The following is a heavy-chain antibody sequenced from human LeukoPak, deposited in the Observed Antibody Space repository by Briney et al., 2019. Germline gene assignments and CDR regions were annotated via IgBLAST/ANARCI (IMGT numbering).Heavy chain of an antibody. CDR2: IGKDGSGK. V-gene: IGHV3-7*01. Sequence: GGSLRLSCAASGFTFTNYWMGWVRRAPGKGPEWVANIGKDGSGKNYVDSVKGRFTISRDNAKKSLSLQMSSLTAEDTALYYCVRDRDFYAIDYWGQGTLVTVSS. CDR3: VRDRDFYAIDY. J-gene: IGHJ4*02. D-gene: IGHD2/OR15-2a*01. CDR1: GFTFTNYW.